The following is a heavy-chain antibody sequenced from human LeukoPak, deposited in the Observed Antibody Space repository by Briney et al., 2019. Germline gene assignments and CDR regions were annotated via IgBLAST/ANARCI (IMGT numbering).Heavy chain of an antibody. D-gene: IGHD3-22*01. CDR3: ARGTMIRA. CDR1: GFTFSSYV. V-gene: IGHV3-7*03. J-gene: IGHJ5*02. Sequence: GGSLRLSCAASGFTFSSYVMSWVRQAPGKGLEWVANIKQDGSEKYYVDSVKGRFTISRDNAKNSLYLQMNSLRAEDTAVYYCARGTMIRAWGQGTLVTVSS. CDR2: IKQDGSEK.